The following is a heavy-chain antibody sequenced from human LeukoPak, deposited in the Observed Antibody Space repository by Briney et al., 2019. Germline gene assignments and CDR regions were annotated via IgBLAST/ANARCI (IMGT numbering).Heavy chain of an antibody. D-gene: IGHD2-2*01. Sequence: GGSLRLSCGGSGFILSDYRMDWVRQAPGKGLEWVSLITTTGDTKYYADSVKGRFTISRDSAKNSLSLQMNSLRADDTAVYYCVRDAKEGQLLDRSVWGKGTTVIVSS. CDR2: ITTTGDTK. CDR3: VRDAKEGQLLDRSV. CDR1: GFILSDYR. V-gene: IGHV3-48*01. J-gene: IGHJ6*04.